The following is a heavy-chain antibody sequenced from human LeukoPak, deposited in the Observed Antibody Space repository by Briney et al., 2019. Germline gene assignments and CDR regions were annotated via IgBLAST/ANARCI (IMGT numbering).Heavy chain of an antibody. V-gene: IGHV4-59*01. J-gene: IGHJ3*02. CDR3: ARGYYYDSSGPHVI. D-gene: IGHD3-22*01. CDR2: IYYSGST. CDR1: GGSISSYY. Sequence: SETLSLTCTVSGGSISSYYWSWIRQPPGKGLEWIGYIYYSGSTNCNPSLKSRVTISVDTSKNQFSLKLSSVTAADTAVYYCARGYYYDSSGPHVIWGQGTMVTVSS.